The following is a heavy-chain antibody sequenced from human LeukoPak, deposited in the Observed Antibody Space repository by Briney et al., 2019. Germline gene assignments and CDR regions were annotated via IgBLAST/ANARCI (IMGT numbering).Heavy chain of an antibody. D-gene: IGHD6-25*01. CDR1: GFTFTSYA. Sequence: PGGSLRLSCAASGFTFTSYAMSWVRQAPGRGLEWVSTISGSADSTYYADSVKGRFTISRDNSKNTLFLRLNSLRAEDTAIYYCAKIRGYGIYVMDVWGQGTTVTVSS. CDR3: AKIRGYGIYVMDV. J-gene: IGHJ6*02. V-gene: IGHV3-23*01. CDR2: ISGSADST.